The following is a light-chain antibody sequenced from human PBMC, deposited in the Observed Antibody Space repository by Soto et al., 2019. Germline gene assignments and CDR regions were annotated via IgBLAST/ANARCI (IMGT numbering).Light chain of an antibody. CDR3: QQYSDSSGA. CDR1: QDISNY. J-gene: IGKJ1*01. Sequence: DIQVTQSPSSLSASVGDRVTITCQASQDISNYLNWYQQKPGKAPKLLIFDASTLESGVPSRFSGSGSGTDFTLTISSLQPDDFATYYCQQYSDSSGAFGQGTKVDIK. CDR2: DAS. V-gene: IGKV1-33*01.